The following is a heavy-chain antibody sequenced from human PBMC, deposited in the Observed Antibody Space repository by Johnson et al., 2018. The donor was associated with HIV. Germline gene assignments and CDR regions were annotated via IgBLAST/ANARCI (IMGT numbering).Heavy chain of an antibody. D-gene: IGHD6-13*01. CDR1: GFTFSDYY. V-gene: IGHV3-11*04. CDR3: AKVAVATAAGGVALDI. CDR2: IRTSSSTI. Sequence: QVQLVESGGGLVKPGGSLRLSCAASGFTFSDYYMSWIRQAPGKGPEWISYIRTSSSTIYYADSVKGRFTISRDNSKNTLYLQMNSLRAEDTAVYYCAKVAVATAAGGVALDIWGPGTMVTVSS. J-gene: IGHJ3*02.